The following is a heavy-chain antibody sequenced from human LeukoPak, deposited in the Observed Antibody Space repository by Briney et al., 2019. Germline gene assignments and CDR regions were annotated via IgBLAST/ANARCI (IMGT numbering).Heavy chain of an antibody. CDR1: GFTFSSYE. V-gene: IGHV3-48*03. J-gene: IGHJ3*02. D-gene: IGHD3-22*01. CDR3: ARVAYYYDSSGYYSGVFAFDI. Sequence: PGGSLRLSCAASGFTFSSYEMNWVRQAPGKGLEWVSYISSSGSTIYYADSVKGRFTISRDNAKNSLYLQMNSLRAEDTAVYYCARVAYYYDSSGYYSGVFAFDIWGQGTMVTVSS. CDR2: ISSSGSTI.